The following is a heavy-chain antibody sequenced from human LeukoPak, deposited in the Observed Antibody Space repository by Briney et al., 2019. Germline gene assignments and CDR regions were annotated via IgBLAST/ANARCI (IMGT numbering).Heavy chain of an antibody. D-gene: IGHD3-22*01. V-gene: IGHV3-23*01. J-gene: IGHJ4*02. CDR3: ATSYYFESSGYHRPPES. CDR1: GFTFSSYA. CDR2: ISGSGGST. Sequence: GGSLRLSCAASGFTFSSYAMSWVRQAPGKGLEWVSAISGSGGSTYYADSVKGRFTISSHNSDKTVFLQMSTLRPEDAAVYYCATSYYFESSGYHRPPESWGQGTLVTVSS.